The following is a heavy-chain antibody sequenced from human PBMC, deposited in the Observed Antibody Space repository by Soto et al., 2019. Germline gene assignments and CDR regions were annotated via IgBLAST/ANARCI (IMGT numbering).Heavy chain of an antibody. V-gene: IGHV1-18*01. Sequence: QVQLVQSGAEVKKPGASVKVSCKASGYTFTSYGISWVRQAPGQGLEWMGWISAYNGNTNFAQKLQGRVTMTTDTSTSTAYMELRSLRSDDTAVYYCARESPYQLLLPPYYFDYWGQGTLVTVSS. D-gene: IGHD2-2*01. CDR2: ISAYNGNT. J-gene: IGHJ4*02. CDR1: GYTFTSYG. CDR3: ARESPYQLLLPPYYFDY.